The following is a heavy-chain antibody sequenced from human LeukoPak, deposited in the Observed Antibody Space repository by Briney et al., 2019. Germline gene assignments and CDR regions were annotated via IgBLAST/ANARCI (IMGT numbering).Heavy chain of an antibody. CDR3: ARDPGIAAAGTDYYYGMDV. V-gene: IGHV1-69*13. D-gene: IGHD6-13*01. CDR2: IIPIFGTA. Sequence: SVKVSCKASGGTFSSYAISWVRQAPGQGLEWVGGIIPIFGTANYAQKFQGRVTITADESTSTAYMELSSLRSEDTAVYYCARDPGIAAAGTDYYYGMDVWGQGTTVTVSS. J-gene: IGHJ6*02. CDR1: GGTFSSYA.